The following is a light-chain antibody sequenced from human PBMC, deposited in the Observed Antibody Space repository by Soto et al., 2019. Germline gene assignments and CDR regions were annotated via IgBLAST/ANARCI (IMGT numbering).Light chain of an antibody. Sequence: DIEMTQPPSTLSASVGDRVTMTCRASQSISTWLAWYQQKPGKAPKLLIYKASSLESGVPSRFSGSGSGTEFTLTISSLQPDDFATYYCQQYNSYWTFGQGTKVDIK. CDR1: QSISTW. J-gene: IGKJ1*01. V-gene: IGKV1-5*03. CDR2: KAS. CDR3: QQYNSYWT.